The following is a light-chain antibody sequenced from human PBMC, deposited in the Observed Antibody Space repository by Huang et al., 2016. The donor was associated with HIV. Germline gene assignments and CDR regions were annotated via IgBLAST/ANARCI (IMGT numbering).Light chain of an antibody. J-gene: IGKJ1*01. CDR3: HQYYDTPQT. V-gene: IGKV4-1*01. CDR2: WAS. Sequence: DIVVTQSPDSLALSLGGGAALNCTACQSVLKTSNNKNCLSWYQLKPGQPPKLLIYWASTRESGVPDRFSGSGSGTHFTLTIASRQAEDVAVYYCHQYYDTPQTFGQGTKVEVK. CDR1: QSVLKTSNNKNC.